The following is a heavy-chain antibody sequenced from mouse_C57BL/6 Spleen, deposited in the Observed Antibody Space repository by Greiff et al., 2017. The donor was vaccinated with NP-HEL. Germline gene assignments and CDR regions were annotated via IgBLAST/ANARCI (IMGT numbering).Heavy chain of an antibody. J-gene: IGHJ1*03. CDR3: AIDHDGYYFYWYFDV. Sequence: EVKLVESGGGLVKPGGSLKLSCAASGFTFSSYAMSWVRQTPERRLEWVATISDGGSYTYYPDNVKCRFTISRDNAKNNLYLQMSHLKSEDTAMYYCAIDHDGYYFYWYFDVWGTGTTVTVSS. CDR1: GFTFSSYA. D-gene: IGHD2-3*01. V-gene: IGHV5-4*01. CDR2: ISDGGSYT.